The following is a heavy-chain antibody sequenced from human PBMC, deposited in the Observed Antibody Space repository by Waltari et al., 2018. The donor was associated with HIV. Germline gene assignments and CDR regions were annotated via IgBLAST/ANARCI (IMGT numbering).Heavy chain of an antibody. D-gene: IGHD5-12*01. CDR3: AFKTHGYNA. Sequence: QITLKESGPTQVKPTQTLTLTCTFSGFSLNTTEVAVGWIRQPPGKALEWLALIYWNDDKRYSTSLRSRLTVTKDTSKSQVVLKVTNMDPLDTAIYYCAFKTHGYNAWGQGTLVTVSS. J-gene: IGHJ5*02. CDR2: IYWNDDK. CDR1: GFSLNTTEVA. V-gene: IGHV2-5*01.